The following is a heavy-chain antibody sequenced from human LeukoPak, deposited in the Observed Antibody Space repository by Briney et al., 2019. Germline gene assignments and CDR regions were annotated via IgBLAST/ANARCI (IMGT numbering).Heavy chain of an antibody. CDR1: GFTFSSYG. Sequence: GGSLRPSCAASGFTFSSYGMHWVRQAPGKGLEWVAVIWYDGSNKYYADSVKGRFTISRDNSKNTLYLQMNSLRAEDTAVYYCAKESGSTGYFDHWGQGTLVTVSS. J-gene: IGHJ4*02. CDR2: IWYDGSNK. D-gene: IGHD3-22*01. CDR3: AKESGSTGYFDH. V-gene: IGHV3-33*06.